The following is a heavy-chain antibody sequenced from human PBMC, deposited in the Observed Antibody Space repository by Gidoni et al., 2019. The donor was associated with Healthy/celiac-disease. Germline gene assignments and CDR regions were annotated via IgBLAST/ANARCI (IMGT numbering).Heavy chain of an antibody. V-gene: IGHV3-49*03. CDR1: VFTFGDYA. D-gene: IGHD3-3*01. CDR2: IRSKAYGGTT. J-gene: IGHJ3*02. Sequence: EVQLVESGGGLVQPGRSLRLSCTASVFTFGDYAMSWFRQAPGKGLEWVGFIRSKAYGGTTEYAASVKGRFTISRDDSKSIAYLQMNSLKTEDTAVYYCTRDPLTIFGVAAGAFDIWGQGTMVTVSS. CDR3: TRDPLTIFGVAAGAFDI.